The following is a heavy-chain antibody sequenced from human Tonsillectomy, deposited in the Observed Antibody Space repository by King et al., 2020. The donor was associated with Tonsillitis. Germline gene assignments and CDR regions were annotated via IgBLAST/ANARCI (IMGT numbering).Heavy chain of an antibody. Sequence: VQLVESGGGVVQPGRSLRLSCVASGFTFSSYAIHCVRQAPGKGLEWVALISSDGSNKDYTDSVKGRFTISRDNSKNTLFLQMNSLRAEDTAVYHRARGVAGTGDSWGQGSLVIVSS. CDR1: GFTFSSYA. D-gene: IGHD6-19*01. V-gene: IGHV3-30-3*01. CDR2: ISSDGSNK. J-gene: IGHJ4*02. CDR3: ARGVAGTGDS.